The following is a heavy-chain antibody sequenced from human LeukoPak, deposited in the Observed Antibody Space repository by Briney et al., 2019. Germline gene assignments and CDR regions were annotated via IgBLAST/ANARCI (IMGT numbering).Heavy chain of an antibody. CDR1: GGTFSSYA. J-gene: IGHJ4*02. CDR3: ARGLTYDFWSGYYWNGFDY. V-gene: IGHV1-69*01. Sequence: SVKVSCKASGGTFSSYAISWVLQAPGQGLEWMGGIIPIFGTANYAQKFQGRVTITADESTSTAYMELSTLRSEDTAVYYCARGLTYDFWSGYYWNGFDYWGQGTLVTVSS. CDR2: IIPIFGTA. D-gene: IGHD3-3*01.